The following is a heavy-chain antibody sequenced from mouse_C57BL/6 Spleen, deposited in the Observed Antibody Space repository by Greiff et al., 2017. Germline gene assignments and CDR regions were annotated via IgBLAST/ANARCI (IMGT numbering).Heavy chain of an antibody. CDR2: IPPNSGST. CDR1: GYTFTSYW. J-gene: IGHJ4*01. CDR3: GRDYYYAMDY. V-gene: IGHV1-64*01. Sequence: QVQLQQPGAELVKPGASVKLSCKASGYTFTSYWMHWVKQRPGQGLEWIGMIPPNSGSTNYNEKFKSKATLTVDKSSSTAYMQLSSLTSEDSAVYYCGRDYYYAMDYWGQGTSVTVSS.